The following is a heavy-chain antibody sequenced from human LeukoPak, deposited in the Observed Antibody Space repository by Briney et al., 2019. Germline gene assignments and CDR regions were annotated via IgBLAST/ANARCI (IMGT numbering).Heavy chain of an antibody. CDR2: IIPIFGTA. CDR1: GGTFSSYA. D-gene: IGHD5-18*01. CDR3: ARRGYSFDAFDI. J-gene: IGHJ3*02. V-gene: IGHV1-69*13. Sequence: SVKVSCKASGGTFSSYAISWVRQAPGQGLEWMGGIIPIFGTANYAQKFQGRVTITADESTSTAYMELSSLRSEDTAVYYCARRGYSFDAFDIWGQGTMVTVSS.